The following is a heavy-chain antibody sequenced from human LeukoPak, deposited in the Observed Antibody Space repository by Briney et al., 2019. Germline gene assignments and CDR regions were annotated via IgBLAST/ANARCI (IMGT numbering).Heavy chain of an antibody. J-gene: IGHJ3*02. CDR1: VYTFTTYG. CDR3: AREAPVAAGSDAFDI. V-gene: IGHV1-18*01. Sequence: GASVKVSCKSSVYTFTTYGISWMRQAPGQSLEWMGWISPYNSNTKYAQKLQGRVTMTTDTSTNTAYMEVRSLRSDDTAVYYCAREAPVAAGSDAFDIWGQGTMVTVSS. D-gene: IGHD6-19*01. CDR2: ISPYNSNT.